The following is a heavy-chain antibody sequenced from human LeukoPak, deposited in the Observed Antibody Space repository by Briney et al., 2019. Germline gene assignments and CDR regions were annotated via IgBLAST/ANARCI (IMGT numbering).Heavy chain of an antibody. CDR2: IYHSGST. D-gene: IGHD4-17*01. CDR3: ARNRSVTTTPGFDH. V-gene: IGHV4-38-2*01. Sequence: SETLSLTCAVSGYSIRSGDYWGWIRQSPGKGLDWIGSIYHSGSTHYNPSFKSRVTIYVDTYKNQLSLMLSSVTAADTAVYYCARNRSVTTTPGFDHWGQGTLVTVSS. CDR1: GYSIRSGDY. J-gene: IGHJ4*02.